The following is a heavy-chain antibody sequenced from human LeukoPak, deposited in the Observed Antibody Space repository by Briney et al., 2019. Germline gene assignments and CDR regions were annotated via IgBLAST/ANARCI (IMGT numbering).Heavy chain of an antibody. D-gene: IGHD5-12*01. CDR1: GGTFSSYA. CDR2: IIPILGIA. CDR3: ATYSGYDRTYYFDY. Sequence: SVKVSCKASGGTFSSYAICWVRQAPGQGLEWMGRIIPILGIANYAQKFQGRVAITADKSTSTAYMELSSLRSEDTAVYYCATYSGYDRTYYFDYWGQGTLVTVSS. V-gene: IGHV1-69*04. J-gene: IGHJ4*02.